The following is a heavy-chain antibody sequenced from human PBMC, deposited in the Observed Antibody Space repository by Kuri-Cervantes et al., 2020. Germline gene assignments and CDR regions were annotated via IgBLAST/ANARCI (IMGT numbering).Heavy chain of an antibody. V-gene: IGHV1-3*01. D-gene: IGHD1-14*01. CDR3: ARDPPGVQPPVTVLDS. CDR1: GYTFSRYA. Sequence: ASVKVSCKASGYTFSRYAIHWVRQAPGQRLEWMGWINAGTGNTKFSQKFQGRVSITRDTSATTVYMEPSSLRSEDTAVFYCARDPPGVQPPVTVLDSWGQGTLVTVSS. CDR2: INAGTGNT. J-gene: IGHJ4*02.